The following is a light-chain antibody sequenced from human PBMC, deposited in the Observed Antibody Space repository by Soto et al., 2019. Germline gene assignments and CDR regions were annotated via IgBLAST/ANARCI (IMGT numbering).Light chain of an antibody. Sequence: DIQMTQSPSSVSASVGDRVSIACRASQGISNWLAWYQQKPGRAPKLLIYATSSLQSGVSSRFSGSGSGTDFTLTISSLQPEDFATYYCQQGNSFPFTFGPGTKVDIK. CDR1: QGISNW. J-gene: IGKJ3*01. CDR3: QQGNSFPFT. CDR2: ATS. V-gene: IGKV1D-12*01.